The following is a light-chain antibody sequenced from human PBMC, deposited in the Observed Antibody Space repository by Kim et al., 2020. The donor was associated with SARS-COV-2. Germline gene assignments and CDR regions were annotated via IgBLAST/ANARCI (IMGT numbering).Light chain of an antibody. V-gene: IGLV2-14*04. Sequence: GQSITISCTGTSSDVGGYNYVSWYQQYPGKAPKLMIYHVTERPSGVSNRFSGSKSADTASLTISGLQAEDEADYYCGSYTSSSTWVFGGGTQLTVL. CDR1: SSDVGGYNY. CDR2: HVT. CDR3: GSYTSSSTWV. J-gene: IGLJ3*02.